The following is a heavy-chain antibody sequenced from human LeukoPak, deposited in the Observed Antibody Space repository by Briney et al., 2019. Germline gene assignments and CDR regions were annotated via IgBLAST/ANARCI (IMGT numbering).Heavy chain of an antibody. CDR2: INPSDGST. CDR1: GYTFTTYY. D-gene: IGHD1-26*01. J-gene: IGHJ4*02. CDR3: ARAPKGVTTGYFDH. Sequence: GASVKVSCKASGYTFTTYYIHWVRQAPGQGLEWMGIINPSDGSTTYAQIFQGRVTLTRDTSTSTVYMELSSLRSDDTAVYYCARAPKGVTTGYFDHWGQGTLVTVSS. V-gene: IGHV1-46*01.